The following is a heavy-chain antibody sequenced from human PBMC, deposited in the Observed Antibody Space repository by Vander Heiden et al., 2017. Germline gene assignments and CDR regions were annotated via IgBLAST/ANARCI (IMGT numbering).Heavy chain of an antibody. CDR3: AREGVVVTPIPDPFDI. D-gene: IGHD2-21*02. CDR1: GYTFSSYD. J-gene: IGHJ3*02. V-gene: IGHV1-8*01. Sequence: QVQLVQSGAEVKKPGASVKVSCMASGYTFSSYDINWVRQAAGQGLEWMGWMNPNSGNTGYAQKFQGRVTMTRSTSISTAYMELSSLTSEDTAVYYCAREGVVVTPIPDPFDIWGQGTMVTVSS. CDR2: MNPNSGNT.